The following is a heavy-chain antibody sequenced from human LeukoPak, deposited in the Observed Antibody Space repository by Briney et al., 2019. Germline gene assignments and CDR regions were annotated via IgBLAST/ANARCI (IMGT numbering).Heavy chain of an antibody. V-gene: IGHV3-23*01. CDR1: GFTFSSYA. J-gene: IGHJ4*02. CDR2: ISGSGGGT. Sequence: GGSLRLSCAASGFTFSSYAMSWVRQAPGKGLEWVSTISGSGGGTYYAESVKGRFTVSRDNSQNTLYLQMNSLRAEETAVYYCAKATKSIVVDNYFDYWGQGALVTVSS. CDR3: AKATKSIVVDNYFDY. D-gene: IGHD3-22*01.